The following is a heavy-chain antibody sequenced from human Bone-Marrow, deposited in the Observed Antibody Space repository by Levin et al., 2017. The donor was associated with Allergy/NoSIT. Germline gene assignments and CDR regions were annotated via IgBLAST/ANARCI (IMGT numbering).Heavy chain of an antibody. J-gene: IGHJ4*02. CDR2: IYPGDSDT. V-gene: IGHV5-51*01. CDR3: ATQVEQRDPFDS. D-gene: IGHD1-26*01. Sequence: GGSLRLSCKASEYTFTQSWIAWVRQTPGKGLEWMGIIYPGDSDTRYRPSFQGQVTISADESTSTAYMQWSSLKASDTAIYYCATQVEQRDPFDSWGQGTLVSVSS. CDR1: EYTFTQSW.